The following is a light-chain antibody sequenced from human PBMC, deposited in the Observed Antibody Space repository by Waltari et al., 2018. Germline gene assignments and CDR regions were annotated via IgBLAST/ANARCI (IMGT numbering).Light chain of an antibody. V-gene: IGKV3-11*02. Sequence: DIVLTQSPATLSLSPGERATITCRASQSASSSYLAWYQQKPGQAPRLFIYDASNRATGIPARVSGSGSGRDFTLSISSLEPEDVAVYYCQQRSNWPPMYTFGQGTKLEIK. CDR3: QQRSNWPPMYT. CDR1: QSASSSY. CDR2: DAS. J-gene: IGKJ2*01.